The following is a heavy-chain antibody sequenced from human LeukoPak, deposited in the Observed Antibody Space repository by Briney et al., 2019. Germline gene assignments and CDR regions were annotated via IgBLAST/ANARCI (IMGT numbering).Heavy chain of an antibody. Sequence: SSETLSLTCTVSGGTISNYYWSWIRQPPGKGLEWIAYIDYSGSTNYNPSLKSRVTISVDTSKNQFSLKLSSVTAADTAVYYCASGVGYYDSSGPFDYWGQGTLVTVSS. D-gene: IGHD3-22*01. J-gene: IGHJ4*02. CDR2: IDYSGST. CDR1: GGTISNYY. V-gene: IGHV4-59*08. CDR3: ASGVGYYDSSGPFDY.